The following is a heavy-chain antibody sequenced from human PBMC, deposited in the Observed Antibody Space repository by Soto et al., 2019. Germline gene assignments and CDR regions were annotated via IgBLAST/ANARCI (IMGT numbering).Heavy chain of an antibody. CDR3: AKDIRGFESGGTDY. J-gene: IGHJ4*02. CDR2: ISWNSGSI. D-gene: IGHD3-10*01. V-gene: IGHV3-9*01. CDR1: GFTFDDYA. Sequence: EVQLVESGGGLVQPGRSLRLSCAASGFTFDDYAMHWVRQAPGKGLEWVSGISWNSGSIGYADSVKGRFTISRDNAKNSLYLQMNSLRAEDTALYYCAKDIRGFESGGTDYWGQGTLVTVSS.